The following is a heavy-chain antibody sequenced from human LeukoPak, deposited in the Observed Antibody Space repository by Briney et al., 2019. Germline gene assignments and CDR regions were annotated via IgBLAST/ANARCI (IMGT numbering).Heavy chain of an antibody. D-gene: IGHD6-13*01. CDR3: ARRGGSSWSSFDY. J-gene: IGHJ4*02. CDR1: GFIFNNYA. CDR2: ISGLGGSA. V-gene: IGHV3-23*01. Sequence: GGSLRLSCAASGFIFNNYAMNWDRQAPGKGLEWVSGISGLGGSAYYAASVKGRFTISRDNSGNRVFLQLNSLRVEDTAVYYCARRGGSSWSSFDYWGQGTLVTVSS.